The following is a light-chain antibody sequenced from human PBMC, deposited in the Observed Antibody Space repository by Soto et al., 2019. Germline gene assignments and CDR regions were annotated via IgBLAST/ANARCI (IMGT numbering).Light chain of an antibody. V-gene: IGKV3-20*01. CDR3: QQYGSTPLT. CDR1: QSVGNNY. CDR2: DAS. Sequence: EIVLTQSPGTLSLSPGERDTLSCRASQSVGNNYLAWYQQKPGQAPRFLIYDASSRATGIPDKFSGSGSGTDFTLTISRLEPEDFAVYYCQQYGSTPLTFGGGT. J-gene: IGKJ4*01.